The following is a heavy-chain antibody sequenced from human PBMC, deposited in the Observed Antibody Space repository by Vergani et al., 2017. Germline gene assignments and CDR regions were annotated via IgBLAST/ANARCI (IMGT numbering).Heavy chain of an antibody. D-gene: IGHD2-2*01. J-gene: IGHJ2*01. CDR3: AREGCSSASCYAGWYFDL. V-gene: IGHV3-21*01. Sequence: EVQLVESGGGLVKPGGSLRLSCAASGFTLSSYSMNWVRQAPGKGMEWVSSISSSSSYIYYADSVKGRFTISRDNAKNSLYLLMNSLRAEDTAVYYCAREGCSSASCYAGWYFDLWGRGTLVTVSS. CDR2: ISSSSSYI. CDR1: GFTLSSYS.